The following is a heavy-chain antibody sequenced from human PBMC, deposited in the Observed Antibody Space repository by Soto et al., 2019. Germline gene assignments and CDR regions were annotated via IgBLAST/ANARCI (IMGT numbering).Heavy chain of an antibody. CDR1: GGSISSGGYY. Sequence: TLSLTCTVSGGSISSGGYYGSWIRQHPGKGLEWIGYIYYSGSTYYNPSLKSRVTISVDTSKNQFSLKLSSVTAADTAVYYCARGPAKQHQYFQHWGQGTLVTVSS. CDR2: IYYSGST. D-gene: IGHD6-13*01. V-gene: IGHV4-31*03. J-gene: IGHJ1*01. CDR3: ARGPAKQHQYFQH.